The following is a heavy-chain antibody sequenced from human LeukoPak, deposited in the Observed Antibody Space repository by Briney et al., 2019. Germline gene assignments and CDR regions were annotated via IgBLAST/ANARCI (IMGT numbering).Heavy chain of an antibody. V-gene: IGHV4-30-2*01. D-gene: IGHD3-22*01. J-gene: IGHJ3*02. CDR3: ARDGRYYYDSSGTEEDAFDI. Sequence: PSQTLSLTCTVSGGSINSSDYYWGWIRQPPGKGLEWIGYIYHSGSTYYNPSLKSRVTISVDRSKNQFSLKLSSVTAADTAMYYCARDGRYYYDSSGTEEDAFDIWGQGTMVTVSS. CDR2: IYHSGST. CDR1: GGSINSSDYY.